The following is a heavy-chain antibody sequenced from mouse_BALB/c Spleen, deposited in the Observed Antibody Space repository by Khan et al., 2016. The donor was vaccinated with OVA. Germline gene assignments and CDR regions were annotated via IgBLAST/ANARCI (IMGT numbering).Heavy chain of an antibody. D-gene: IGHD2-10*01. V-gene: IGHV1-4*01. CDR3: TRDGPYYGNYGALFAY. CDR2: INPSNDYT. CDR1: GYTFTSYT. Sequence: QVQLQQSGAELARPGASVRMSCKASGYTFTSYTMHWVKQRPGQGLEWIGYINPSNDYTNYNQKFKDKGTLTADKPSRTDYMQLSRLTAEDSAVFYGTRDGPYYGNYGALFAYWGLGTLVPVSA. J-gene: IGHJ3*01.